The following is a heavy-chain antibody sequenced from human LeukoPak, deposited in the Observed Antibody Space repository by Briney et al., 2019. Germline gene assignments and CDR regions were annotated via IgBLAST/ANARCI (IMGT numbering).Heavy chain of an antibody. CDR3: ARDNTVTEAFDI. Sequence: GGSLRLSCAASGFIFSSYWMHWVRQAPGKGLVWVSRINSDGSSTSYADSVKGRFTISRDNAKNTLYLQMNSLRAEDTAVYYCARDNTVTEAFDIWGQGTMVTVSS. CDR1: GFIFSSYW. J-gene: IGHJ3*02. V-gene: IGHV3-74*01. CDR2: INSDGSST. D-gene: IGHD4-17*01.